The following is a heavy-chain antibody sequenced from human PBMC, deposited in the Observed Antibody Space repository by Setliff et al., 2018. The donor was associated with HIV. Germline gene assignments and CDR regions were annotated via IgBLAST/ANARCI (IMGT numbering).Heavy chain of an antibody. CDR2: ISSDSSTT. J-gene: IGHJ3*02. Sequence: GGSLRLSCAASGFAFSSYSSNWVRQAPGKGLEWVSYISSDSSTTYYADSVRGRFTISRDNAQNSLYLQMNSLRAEDTAVYYCAREVVVVVATTDAFDIWGQGTMVTV. CDR1: GFAFSSYS. D-gene: IGHD2-15*01. V-gene: IGHV3-48*04. CDR3: AREVVVVVATTDAFDI.